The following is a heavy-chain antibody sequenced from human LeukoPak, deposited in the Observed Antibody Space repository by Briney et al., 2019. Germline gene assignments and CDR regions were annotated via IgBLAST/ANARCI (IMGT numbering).Heavy chain of an antibody. J-gene: IGHJ4*02. CDR2: IYHSGST. CDR3: ARLSSWNYIVY. CDR1: GNSISSGYY. V-gene: IGHV4-38-2*01. Sequence: PSETLSLTCAVSGNSISSGYYWGWIRQPPGKGLEWIGSIYHSGSTYYNPSLTSRVTISVDTSKNQFSLNLSSVTAADTAVYYCARLSSWNYIVYWGQGTLVTVSS. D-gene: IGHD1-7*01.